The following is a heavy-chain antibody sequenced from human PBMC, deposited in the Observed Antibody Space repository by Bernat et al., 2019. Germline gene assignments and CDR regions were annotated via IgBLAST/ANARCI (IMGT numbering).Heavy chain of an antibody. CDR3: ATDSYFDFLGFDP. CDR2: LKSKRNGGPT. CDR1: GFSFSDAW. J-gene: IGHJ5*02. Sequence: EVQLVESGGDLVKPGGSLRLSCAVSGFSFSDAWMSWVRHAPGKGLEWVGRLKSKRNGGPTDIAPPMRGRFTISRDDSKNTLYLQMTSLKTEDTAMYYCATDSYFDFLGFDPRGQGTLVTVSS. V-gene: IGHV3-15*01. D-gene: IGHD3-9*01.